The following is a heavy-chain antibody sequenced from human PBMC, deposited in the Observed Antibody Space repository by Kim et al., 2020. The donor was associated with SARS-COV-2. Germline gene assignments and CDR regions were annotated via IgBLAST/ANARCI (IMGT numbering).Heavy chain of an antibody. J-gene: IGHJ6*02. D-gene: IGHD5-18*01. Sequence: SETLSLTCAVSGGSISSSNWWSWVRQPPGKGLEWIGEIYHSGSTNYNPSLKSRVTISVDKSKNQFSLKLSSVTAADTAVYYCARVGRFTAMVTYYYYYGMDVWGQGTTVTVSS. CDR3: ARVGRFTAMVTYYYYYGMDV. CDR1: GGSISSSNW. V-gene: IGHV4-4*02. CDR2: IYHSGST.